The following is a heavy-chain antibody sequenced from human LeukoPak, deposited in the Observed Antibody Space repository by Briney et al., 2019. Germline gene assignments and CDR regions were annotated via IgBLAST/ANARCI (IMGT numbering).Heavy chain of an antibody. V-gene: IGHV4-59*08. J-gene: IGHJ4*02. Sequence: SETLSLTCAVSGGSINTHYWGWIRQPPGKGLEWIGNIYYTRKTTYNPSLKSRVTISLDTSRNHLSLKLTSVLAADTAIYYCVRRDPGWNYFDYWGQGILVTVSS. CDR3: VRRDPGWNYFDY. CDR2: IYYTRKT. D-gene: IGHD6-19*01. CDR1: GGSINTHY.